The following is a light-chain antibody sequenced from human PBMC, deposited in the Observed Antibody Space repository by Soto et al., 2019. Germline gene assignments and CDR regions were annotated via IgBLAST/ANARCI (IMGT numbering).Light chain of an antibody. V-gene: IGLV4-60*02. CDR2: LEGSGSY. Sequence: QPVLTQSSSASASLGSSVKLTCTLSSGHSSYIIAWHQQQPGKAPRYLMKLEGSGSYNKGSGVPDRFSGSSSGADRYLTISNLHFEDEADYYCETCDSNTLWVFGGGTKLTVL. J-gene: IGLJ3*02. CDR1: SGHSSYI. CDR3: ETCDSNTLWV.